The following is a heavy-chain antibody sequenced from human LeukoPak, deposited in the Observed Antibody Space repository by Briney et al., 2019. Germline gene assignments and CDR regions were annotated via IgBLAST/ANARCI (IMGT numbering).Heavy chain of an antibody. CDR1: GFTFTNFG. D-gene: IGHD6-19*01. CDR3: AKDTVQQWLSQCFDY. Sequence: PGGSLRLSCVASGFTFTNFGMSWVRQAPGKGLEWVSSITDNGGNTYYADSVKGRFTISRDNSKNTLYLQMNSLRAEDTAVYYCAKDTVQQWLSQCFDYWGQGTLVTVSS. J-gene: IGHJ4*02. CDR2: ITDNGGNT. V-gene: IGHV3-23*01.